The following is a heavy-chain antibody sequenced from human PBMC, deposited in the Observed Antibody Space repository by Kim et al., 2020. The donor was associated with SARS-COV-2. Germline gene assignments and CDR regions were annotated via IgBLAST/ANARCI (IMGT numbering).Heavy chain of an antibody. CDR2: IYSGGST. CDR1: GFTVSSNY. V-gene: IGHV3-53*01. J-gene: IGHJ5*02. CDR3: ARTRGSLAYCGGDCYSGWFDP. D-gene: IGHD2-21*02. Sequence: GGSLRLSCAASGFTVSSNYMSWVRQAPGKGLEWVSVIYSGGSTYYADSVKGRFTISRDNSKNTLYLQMNSLRAEDTAVYYCARTRGSLAYCGGDCYSGWFDPWGQGTLVTVSS.